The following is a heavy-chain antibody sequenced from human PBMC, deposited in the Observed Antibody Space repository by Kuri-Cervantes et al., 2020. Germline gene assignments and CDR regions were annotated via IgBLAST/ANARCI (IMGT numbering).Heavy chain of an antibody. J-gene: IGHJ3*02. Sequence: SLKISCAASGFTFDDYAMHWVRQAPGKGLEWVSGISWNSGSIGYADSVKGRFTIPRDNAKNSLYLQMNSLRAEDTALYYCAKDIDRVAAAGRGAFDIWGQGTMVTVSS. D-gene: IGHD6-13*01. V-gene: IGHV3-9*01. CDR3: AKDIDRVAAAGRGAFDI. CDR1: GFTFDDYA. CDR2: ISWNSGSI.